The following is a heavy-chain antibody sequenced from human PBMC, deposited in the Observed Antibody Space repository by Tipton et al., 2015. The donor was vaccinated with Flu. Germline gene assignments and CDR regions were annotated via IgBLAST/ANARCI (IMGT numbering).Heavy chain of an antibody. CDR1: GYSFTSYW. J-gene: IGHJ6*02. V-gene: IGHV5-51*01. CDR3: ARGPRYYDFWSGYYHYYYGMDV. CDR2: IYPGDSDT. Sequence: VQLVQSGAEVKKPGESLKISCKGSGYSFTSYWIGWVRQMPGKGLEWMGIIYPGDSDTRYSPSFQGQVTISADKSISTAYLQWSSLKASDTAMYYCARGPRYYDFWSGYYHYYYGMDVWGQGTTVTVSS. D-gene: IGHD3-3*01.